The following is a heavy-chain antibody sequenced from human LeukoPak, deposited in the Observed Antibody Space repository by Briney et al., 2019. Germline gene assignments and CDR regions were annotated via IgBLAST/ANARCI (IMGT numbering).Heavy chain of an antibody. V-gene: IGHV3-74*01. CDR1: GFTFSSYW. CDR2: INSDGSST. D-gene: IGHD3-22*01. CDR3: ARGRGMIVGSPPDY. Sequence: GGSLRLSCAASGFTFSSYWMHWVRQAPGKGLVWVSRINSDGSSTSYADSVKGRFTISRDSAKNTLYLQMNSLRAEDTAVYYCARGRGMIVGSPPDYWGQGTLVTVSS. J-gene: IGHJ4*02.